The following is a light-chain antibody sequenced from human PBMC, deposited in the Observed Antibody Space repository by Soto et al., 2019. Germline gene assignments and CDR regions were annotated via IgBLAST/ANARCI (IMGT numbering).Light chain of an antibody. CDR1: SSDVGNSNT. CDR2: EGS. J-gene: IGLJ1*01. CDR3: CSKAGSSTYV. Sequence: SALTQPASVSGSPGQSITISCTGTSSDVGNSNTVSWYQQHPGKAPRLIIYEGSERPSGVSNRFSGSKSGNTASLTISGLQAEDGADYYCCSKAGSSTYVFGTGTKHTVL. V-gene: IGLV2-23*01.